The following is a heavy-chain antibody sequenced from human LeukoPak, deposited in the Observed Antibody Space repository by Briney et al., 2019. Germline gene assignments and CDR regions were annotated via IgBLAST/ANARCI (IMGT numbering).Heavy chain of an antibody. CDR2: IYHSGST. CDR1: GGSFSGYY. V-gene: IGHV4-34*01. CDR3: ATVASGWYPDY. Sequence: PSETLSLTCAVYGGSFSGYYWSWIRQPPGKGLEWIGEIYHSGSTNYHASLKSRVTISVDTSKNQFSLKLNSVTAADTAVYYCATVASGWYPDYWGQGALVTVAS. J-gene: IGHJ4*02. D-gene: IGHD6-19*01.